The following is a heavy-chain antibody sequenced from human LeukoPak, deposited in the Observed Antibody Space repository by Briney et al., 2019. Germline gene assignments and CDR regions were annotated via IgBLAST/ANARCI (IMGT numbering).Heavy chain of an antibody. CDR1: GGSISSYY. Sequence: KPSETLSLTCTVSGGSISSYYWSRIRQPPGKGLEWIGYIYYSGSTNYNPSLKSRVTISVDTSKNQFSLKLSSVTAADTAVYYCARHTDYGLDYWGQGTLVTVSS. CDR3: ARHTDYGLDY. CDR2: IYYSGST. J-gene: IGHJ4*02. V-gene: IGHV4-59*08. D-gene: IGHD4-17*01.